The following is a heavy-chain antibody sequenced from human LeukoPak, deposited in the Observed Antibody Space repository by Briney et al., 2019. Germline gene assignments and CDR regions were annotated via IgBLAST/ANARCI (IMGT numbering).Heavy chain of an antibody. Sequence: GGSLRLSCAASGFTFSGWMSWLRQAPGERLEWGANIKEDATAKYYVDSVKGRFTNSRDNAKNSLYLDMNTLRAEDTAVYYCARLVWGTDRYFDLWGQGTLVTVSS. CDR2: IKEDATAK. D-gene: IGHD3-16*01. CDR1: GFTFSGW. J-gene: IGHJ4*02. CDR3: ARLVWGTDRYFDL. V-gene: IGHV3-7*01.